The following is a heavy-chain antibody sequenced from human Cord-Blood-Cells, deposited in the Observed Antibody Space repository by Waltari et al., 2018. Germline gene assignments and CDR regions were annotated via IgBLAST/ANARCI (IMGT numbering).Heavy chain of an antibody. CDR1: GGSFSGYY. V-gene: IGHV4-34*01. CDR3: ARGRRYYYYYGMDV. Sequence: QVQLQQWGAGLLKPSETLSLTCAVYGGSFSGYYWSWIRQPPGKGLEWMGEINHSGSTNYTPSLKSRVTISVDTSKNQFSLKLSSVTAADTAVYYCARGRRYYYYYGMDVWGQGTTVTVSS. CDR2: INHSGST. J-gene: IGHJ6*02.